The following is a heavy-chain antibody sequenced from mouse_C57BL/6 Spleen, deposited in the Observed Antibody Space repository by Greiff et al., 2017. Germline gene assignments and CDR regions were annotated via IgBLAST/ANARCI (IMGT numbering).Heavy chain of an antibody. J-gene: IGHJ4*01. CDR3: ASERYYGYSCIYYAMDY. CDR2: IDPNSGGT. V-gene: IGHV1-62-3*01. CDR1: GYTFTSYW. D-gene: IGHD1-1*01. Sequence: QVQLQQPGAELVKPGASVKLSCKASGYTFTSYWMHWVKQRPGRGLEWIGRIDPNSGGTKYNEKFKGKATLTVVKPASTAYMQLSSLTTEDSAVYYCASERYYGYSCIYYAMDYWGQGTSVTVSS.